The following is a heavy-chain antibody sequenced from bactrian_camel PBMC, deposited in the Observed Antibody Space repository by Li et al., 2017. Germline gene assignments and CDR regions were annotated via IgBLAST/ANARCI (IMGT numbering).Heavy chain of an antibody. CDR2: ISSDGGT. CDR1: GFPTSTAC. Sequence: HVQLVESGGGSVQAGGSLRLSCVASGFPTSTACMGWFRQAPGNECDLVSSISSDGGTDYADSVKGRITASRDNAANTVYLQMNSLKPEDTAMYYCAAFGPSVSGYDCAYNKTLDVPASWGQGTQVTVS. D-gene: IGHD3*01. V-gene: IGHV3S53*01. J-gene: IGHJ6*01. CDR3: AAFGPSVSGYDCAYNKTLDVPAS.